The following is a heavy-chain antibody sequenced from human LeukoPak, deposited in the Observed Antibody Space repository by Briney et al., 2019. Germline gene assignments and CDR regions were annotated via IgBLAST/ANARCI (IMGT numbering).Heavy chain of an antibody. Sequence: GGSLRLSCAASGFTFSSYSMNWVRQAPGKGLEWVSYISSSSSTIYYADSVKGRFTTSRDNAKSSLYLQMNSLRAEDTAVYYCARVGSIAVAGHYYYGMDVWGQGTTVTVSS. CDR1: GFTFSSYS. J-gene: IGHJ6*02. CDR2: ISSSSSTI. V-gene: IGHV3-48*04. D-gene: IGHD6-19*01. CDR3: ARVGSIAVAGHYYYGMDV.